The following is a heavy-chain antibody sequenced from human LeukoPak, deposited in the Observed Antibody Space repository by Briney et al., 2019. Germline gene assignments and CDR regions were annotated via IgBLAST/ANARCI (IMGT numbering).Heavy chain of an antibody. D-gene: IGHD3-10*01. CDR2: LWYEGSKK. CDR1: GFTFSSYA. CDR3: ARSVYGSGSFSPRDAFDI. Sequence: GGSLRLSCAASGFTFSSYAMHWVRQAPGKGLECVAVLWYEGSKKYYADSVKGQFTISRDNYKNTLYLQMTSLRAEDTAVYYCARSVYGSGSFSPRDAFDIWGQGTMVTVSS. J-gene: IGHJ3*02. V-gene: IGHV3-33*01.